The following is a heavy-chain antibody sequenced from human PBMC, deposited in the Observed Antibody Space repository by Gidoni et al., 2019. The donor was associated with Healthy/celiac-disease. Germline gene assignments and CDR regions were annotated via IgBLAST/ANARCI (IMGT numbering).Heavy chain of an antibody. CDR1: GFTFSSYE. V-gene: IGHV3-48*03. CDR3: ARKPYGARYFDL. Sequence: EVQLVESGGGLVQPGGSLRLSCAASGFTFSSYEMNWVRQAPGKGLEWVSYISSSGSTIYYADSVKGRFTISRDNAKNSLYLQMNSLRAEDTAVYYCARKPYGARYFDLWGRGTLVTVSS. CDR2: ISSSGSTI. D-gene: IGHD4-17*01. J-gene: IGHJ2*01.